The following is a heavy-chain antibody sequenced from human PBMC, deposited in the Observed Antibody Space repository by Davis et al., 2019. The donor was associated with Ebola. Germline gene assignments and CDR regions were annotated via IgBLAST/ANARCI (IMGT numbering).Heavy chain of an antibody. CDR2: ISGSSSYI. CDR1: GFTFSSYG. V-gene: IGHV3-21*01. CDR3: ARDIVLVPAANYYYYGMDV. J-gene: IGHJ6*02. D-gene: IGHD2-2*01. Sequence: GESLKISCAASGFTFSSYGMHWVRQAPGKGLEWVSSISGSSSYIFYADSVKGRFTISRDNAQHSLSLQMNSLRAEDTAVYYCARDIVLVPAANYYYYGMDVWGQGTTVTVSS.